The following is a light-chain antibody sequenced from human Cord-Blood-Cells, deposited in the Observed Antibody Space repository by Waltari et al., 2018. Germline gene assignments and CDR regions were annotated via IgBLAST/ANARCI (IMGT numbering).Light chain of an antibody. Sequence: DIQMTPSPSSLSASVGDRVTITCRASQSISSYLNWYQQKPGKAPKRLSYAASSLQSGVPARFSGSGSGTDFTLTISSLQPEDFATYYCQQSYSTPYTFGQGTKLEIK. V-gene: IGKV1-39*01. CDR1: QSISSY. CDR3: QQSYSTPYT. CDR2: AAS. J-gene: IGKJ2*01.